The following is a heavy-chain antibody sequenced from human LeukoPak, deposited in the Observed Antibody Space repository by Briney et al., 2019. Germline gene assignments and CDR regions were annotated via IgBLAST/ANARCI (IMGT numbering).Heavy chain of an antibody. Sequence: SGGSLRLSCAASGFTFSNFWMHWVRQTPGKRLVWVSRINSDGSSTTYADSVKGRFTISRDNAKNTLYLQMNSLRAEDTAVYYCARDVWGTFDYWGQGTLVTVSS. CDR3: ARDVWGTFDY. D-gene: IGHD1/OR15-1a*01. CDR2: INSDGSST. V-gene: IGHV3-74*01. J-gene: IGHJ4*02. CDR1: GFTFSNFW.